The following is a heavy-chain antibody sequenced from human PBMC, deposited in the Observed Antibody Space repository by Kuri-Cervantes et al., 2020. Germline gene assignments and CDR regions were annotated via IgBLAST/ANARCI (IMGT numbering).Heavy chain of an antibody. CDR3: AIEGRQGAVANTGAFDI. J-gene: IGHJ3*02. CDR1: GFTFSSYA. Sequence: GESLKISCAASGFTFSSYAMHWVRQAPGKGLEWVAVISYDGSSKYYADSVKGRFTTSRGSAKNTVSLQMNSLRAEDTAVYYCAIEGRQGAVANTGAFDIWGQGTTVTVSS. CDR2: ISYDGSSK. D-gene: IGHD6-19*01. V-gene: IGHV3-30-3*01.